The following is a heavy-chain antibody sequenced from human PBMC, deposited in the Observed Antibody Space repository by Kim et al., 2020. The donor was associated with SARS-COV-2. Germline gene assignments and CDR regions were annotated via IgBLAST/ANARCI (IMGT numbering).Heavy chain of an antibody. CDR3: ARDRGAAAGTGFDP. CDR2: IYHSGST. Sequence: SETLSLTCAVSGGSISSSNWWSWVRQPPGKGLEWIGEIYHSGSTNYNPSLKSRVTISVDKSKNQFSLKLSSVTAADTAVYYCARDRGAAAGTGFDPWGQGTLVTVSS. D-gene: IGHD6-13*01. CDR1: GGSISSSNW. J-gene: IGHJ5*02. V-gene: IGHV4-4*02.